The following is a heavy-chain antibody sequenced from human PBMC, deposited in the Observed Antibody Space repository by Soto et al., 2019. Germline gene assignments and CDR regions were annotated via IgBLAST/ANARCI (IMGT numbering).Heavy chain of an antibody. V-gene: IGHV4-59*01. CDR3: GRGLMNFDY. CDR1: GGSISSYY. CDR2: IYYSGIT. Sequence: ASETLSPTCTVSGGSISSYYWSWIRQPPGKGLEWIGYIYYSGITNYNPYLKSRVTISVDSSKSQFSLNLSSVTAADTAIYYCGRGLMNFDYWGQGALVTVSS. J-gene: IGHJ4*02. D-gene: IGHD3-16*01.